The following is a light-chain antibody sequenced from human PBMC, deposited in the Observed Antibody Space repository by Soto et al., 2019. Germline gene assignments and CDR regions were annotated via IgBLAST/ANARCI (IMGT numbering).Light chain of an antibody. V-gene: IGKV1-5*01. J-gene: IGKJ1*01. CDR2: DAS. CDR3: QQYGSSPRT. Sequence: DIQMTQSPSTLSASVGDRVTITCRASQSISSWLAWYQQKPGKAPKLLIYDASSLESGVPSRFSGSGSGTDFTLTISRLEPEDSAVYYCQQYGSSPRTFGQGTKVDIK. CDR1: QSISSW.